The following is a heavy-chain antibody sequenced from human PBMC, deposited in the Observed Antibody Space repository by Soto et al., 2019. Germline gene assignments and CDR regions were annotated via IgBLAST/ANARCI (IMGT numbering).Heavy chain of an antibody. CDR3: ARQRDDSSSWYLDYYYYYYMDV. J-gene: IGHJ6*03. V-gene: IGHV4-59*08. D-gene: IGHD6-13*01. CDR1: GGSISSYY. CDR2: IYYSGST. Sequence: SETLSLTCTVSGGSISSYYWSWIRQPPGKGLEWIGYIYYSGSTNYNPSLKSRVTISVDTSKNQFSLKLSSVTAADTAVYYCARQRDDSSSWYLDYYYYYYMDVWGKGTTVTVSS.